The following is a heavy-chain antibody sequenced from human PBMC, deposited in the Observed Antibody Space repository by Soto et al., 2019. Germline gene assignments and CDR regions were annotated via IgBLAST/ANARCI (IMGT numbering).Heavy chain of an antibody. Sequence: LSLPCTVSGGSVSSGGYYWGWIRQPPGKGLEWIGSISYSGNTNYNPSLKSRVTISLDTSKNQVSLKVSSVTAADTAVYYCARDRETGSKNSWFDPWGQGTLVTVSS. CDR3: ARDRETGSKNSWFDP. J-gene: IGHJ5*02. CDR1: GGSVSSGGYY. V-gene: IGHV4-61*08. CDR2: ISYSGNT. D-gene: IGHD1-1*01.